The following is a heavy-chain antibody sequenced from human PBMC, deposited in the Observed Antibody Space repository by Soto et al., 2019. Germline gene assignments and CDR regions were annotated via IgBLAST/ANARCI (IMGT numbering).Heavy chain of an antibody. Sequence: AASVKVSCKASGYTFTSYDINWVRQATGQGLEWMGWMNPNSGNTGYAQKFQGRVTMTRNTSISTAYMELSSLRSEDTAVYYCARGRYDFWSGYSNYYYMDVWGKGTTVTVSS. CDR3: ARGRYDFWSGYSNYYYMDV. V-gene: IGHV1-8*01. D-gene: IGHD3-3*01. CDR1: GYTFTSYD. J-gene: IGHJ6*03. CDR2: MNPNSGNT.